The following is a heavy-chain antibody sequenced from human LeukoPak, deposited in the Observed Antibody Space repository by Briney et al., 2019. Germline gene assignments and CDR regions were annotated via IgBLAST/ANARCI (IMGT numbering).Heavy chain of an antibody. Sequence: PGGSLRLSCAASGFTFDDYAMHWVRQAPGKGLEWVSGISWNSGSIGYADSVKGRFTISRDNAKNSLYLQMNSLRAEDMALYYCAKDLGLGRAMAWAFDIWGQGTMVTVSS. J-gene: IGHJ3*02. CDR3: AKDLGLGRAMAWAFDI. D-gene: IGHD5-24*01. CDR1: GFTFDDYA. V-gene: IGHV3-9*03. CDR2: ISWNSGSI.